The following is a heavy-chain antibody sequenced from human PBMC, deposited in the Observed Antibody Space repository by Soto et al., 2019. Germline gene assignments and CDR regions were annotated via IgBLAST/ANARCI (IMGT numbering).Heavy chain of an antibody. Sequence: QVQLQESGPGLVKPSQTLSLTCTVSGGSISSGGYYWSWIRQHPGKGLEWIGYIYYSGSTYYNPSLKSRVTITVDTSKNQFSLKLSSVTAADTAVYYCARVGIAAAGTKYNWFDPWGQGTLVTVSS. CDR3: ARVGIAAAGTKYNWFDP. CDR1: GGSISSGGYY. J-gene: IGHJ5*02. V-gene: IGHV4-31*03. D-gene: IGHD6-13*01. CDR2: IYYSGST.